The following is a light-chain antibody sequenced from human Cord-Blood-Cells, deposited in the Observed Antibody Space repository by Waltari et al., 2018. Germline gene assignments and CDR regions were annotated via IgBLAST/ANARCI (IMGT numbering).Light chain of an antibody. CDR2: EVS. CDR3: SSYTSSSTLYV. CDR1: SSDVGGYTY. V-gene: IGLV2-14*01. J-gene: IGLJ1*01. Sequence: QSALTQPASVSGSPGQSITISCTGTSSDVGGYTYVSWYQQHPGKAPKLMIYEVSNRPSGVSNRFSGSKSCNTASLTISGLQAEDEADYYCSSYTSSSTLYVFGTGTKVTVL.